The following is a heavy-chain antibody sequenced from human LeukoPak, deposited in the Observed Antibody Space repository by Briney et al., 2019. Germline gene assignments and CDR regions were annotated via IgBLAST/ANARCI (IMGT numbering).Heavy chain of an antibody. V-gene: IGHV1-2*02. CDR3: ARNLVGIAAAGTYSDYYYYMDV. D-gene: IGHD6-13*01. CDR1: GYTFTGYY. J-gene: IGHJ6*03. CDR2: INPNSGGT. Sequence: ASVKVSCKASGYTFTGYYMHWVRQAPGQGLEWMGWINPNSGGTNYAQKFQGRVTMTRDTSISTAYMELSRLRSDDTAVYYCARNLVGIAAAGTYSDYYYYMDVWGKGTTVTISS.